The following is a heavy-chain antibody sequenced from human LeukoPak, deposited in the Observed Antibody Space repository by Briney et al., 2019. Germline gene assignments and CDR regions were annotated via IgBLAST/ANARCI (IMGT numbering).Heavy chain of an antibody. V-gene: IGHV3-7*04. J-gene: IGHJ4*02. CDR1: GFTFSSYS. D-gene: IGHD2-2*01. Sequence: GGSLRLSCAASGFTFSSYSMNWVRQAPGKGLEWVANIKQDGSEKYYVDSVKGRFTISRDNAKNSLYLQMNSLRAEDTAVYYCARAVVVPAATYYFDYWGQGTLVTVSS. CDR2: IKQDGSEK. CDR3: ARAVVVPAATYYFDY.